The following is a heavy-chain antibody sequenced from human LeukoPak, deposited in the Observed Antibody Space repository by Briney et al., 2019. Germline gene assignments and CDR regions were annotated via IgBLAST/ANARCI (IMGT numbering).Heavy chain of an antibody. CDR2: ISAYNDNT. D-gene: IGHD4-17*01. CDR1: GYTFTTYA. V-gene: IGHV1-18*01. J-gene: IGHJ4*02. CDR3: AREGKDGDYGFDY. Sequence: ASVKVSCKASGYTFTTYAITWVRQAPGQGLEWMGWISAYNDNTNYAQKLQGRVTMTTDTSTSTAYMELRSLRSDDTAVYYCAREGKDGDYGFDYWGQGTLVTVSS.